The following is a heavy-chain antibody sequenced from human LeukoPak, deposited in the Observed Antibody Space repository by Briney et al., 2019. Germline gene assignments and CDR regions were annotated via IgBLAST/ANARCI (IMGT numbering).Heavy chain of an antibody. V-gene: IGHV4-39*01. Sequence: SETLSLTCTVSGASINSSSHCWGWIRQPPGKGLEWIGSMYYSGSTYYNPSLKSRVTISAHTSKNQFSLRLSSVTAVDTAVYYCARSVGLRQFDYWGQGTLV. D-gene: IGHD3/OR15-3a*01. CDR3: ARSVGLRQFDY. CDR1: GASINSSSHC. J-gene: IGHJ4*02. CDR2: MYYSGST.